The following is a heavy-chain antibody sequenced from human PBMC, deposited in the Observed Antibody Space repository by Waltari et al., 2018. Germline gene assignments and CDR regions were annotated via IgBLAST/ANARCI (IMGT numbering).Heavy chain of an antibody. Sequence: QLQLQESGPGLVKPSETLSLTGTVSGGSISSSSYYWGWIRQPPGKGLEWIGSIYYSGSTYYNPSLKSRVTISVDTSKNQFSLKLSSVTAADTAVYYCARGLGAVAGNFDYWGQGTLVTVSS. CDR3: ARGLGAVAGNFDY. J-gene: IGHJ4*02. V-gene: IGHV4-39*01. CDR1: GGSISSSSYY. D-gene: IGHD6-19*01. CDR2: IYYSGST.